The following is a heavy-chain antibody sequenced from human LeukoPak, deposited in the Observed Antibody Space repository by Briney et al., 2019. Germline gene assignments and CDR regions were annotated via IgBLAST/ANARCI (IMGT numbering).Heavy chain of an antibody. CDR2: ISGSGGST. CDR3: AKDNGGYSGYDYWGAFDY. D-gene: IGHD5-12*01. Sequence: GGSLRLSCAASGFTFSSYAMSWVRQAPGKGLEGVSAISGSGGSTYYADSVKGRFTISRDNSKNTLYLQMNSLRAEDTAVYYCAKDNGGYSGYDYWGAFDYWGQGTLVTVSS. CDR1: GFTFSSYA. J-gene: IGHJ4*02. V-gene: IGHV3-23*01.